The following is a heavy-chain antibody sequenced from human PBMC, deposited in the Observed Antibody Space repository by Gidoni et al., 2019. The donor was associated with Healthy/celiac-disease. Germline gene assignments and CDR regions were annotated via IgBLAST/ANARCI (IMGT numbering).Heavy chain of an antibody. CDR2: IIPIFGTA. CDR3: ARAPAARVPRYGMDV. D-gene: IGHD2-2*01. J-gene: IGHJ6*02. Sequence: QVQLVQSGAEVKKPGSAVKVPCKASGGTFSSYAISWVRQAPGQGLEWMGGIIPIFGTASDAKKFQDRVRSTADKTTSTANLELRSLRTEDTAVYYCARAPAARVPRYGMDVWGQGTTVTVSS. CDR1: GGTFSSYA. V-gene: IGHV1-69*06.